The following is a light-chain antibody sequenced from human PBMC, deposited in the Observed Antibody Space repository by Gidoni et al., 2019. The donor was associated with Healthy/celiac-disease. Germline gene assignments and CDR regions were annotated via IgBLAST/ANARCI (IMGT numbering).Light chain of an antibody. Sequence: ELVLTQSPCTLSLSPGERVTLSCRASQSVSSSYLAWYQQKPGQAPRLLIYGASSRATGIPDRFSGSGSGTDFTLTISRLEPEDFAVYYCQQYGSAPALTFGGGTKVEIK. V-gene: IGKV3-20*01. CDR3: QQYGSAPALT. CDR1: QSVSSSY. CDR2: GAS. J-gene: IGKJ4*01.